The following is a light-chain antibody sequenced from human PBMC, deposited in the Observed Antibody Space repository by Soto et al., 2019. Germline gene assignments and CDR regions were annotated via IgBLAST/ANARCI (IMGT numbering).Light chain of an antibody. CDR3: QSYDSSLSGYV. CDR1: SSNVGAGYD. CDR2: GNS. J-gene: IGLJ1*01. V-gene: IGLV1-40*01. Sequence: QSVLTQPPSVSGAPGQRVTISGTGSSSNVGAGYDVHWYQQLPGTAPKLLIYGNSNRPSGVPDRFSGSKSGTSAFLAITGLQAEDEADYYCQSYDSSLSGYVFGTGTKVTVL.